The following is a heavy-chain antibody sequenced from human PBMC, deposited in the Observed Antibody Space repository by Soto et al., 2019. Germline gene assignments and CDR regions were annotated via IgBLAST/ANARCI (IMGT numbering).Heavy chain of an antibody. CDR2: ISWNSGSI. CDR3: AKARCTTSNCYVPDY. V-gene: IGHV3-9*01. CDR1: GFTFDDYA. D-gene: IGHD2-8*01. J-gene: IGHJ4*02. Sequence: SLRLSCAASGFTFDDYAMHWVRQAPGKGLEWVSGISWNSGSIGYADSVKGRFTISRDNAKNSLYLQMNSLRAEDTAVYYCAKARCTTSNCYVPDYWGQGTLVTVSS.